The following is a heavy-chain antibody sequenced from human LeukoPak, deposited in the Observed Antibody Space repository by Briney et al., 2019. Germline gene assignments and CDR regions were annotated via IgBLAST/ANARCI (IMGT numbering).Heavy chain of an antibody. D-gene: IGHD3-22*01. J-gene: IGHJ4*02. Sequence: PGGSLRLSCAASGFTFSNAWMSWVRQAPGKGLEWVGRIKSKTDGGTTDYAAPVKGRFTISRDDSKNTLYLQMNSLKTEDTAVYYCTEEEITMIVVARGWGQGTLVTVSS. CDR3: TEEEITMIVVARG. CDR1: GFTFSNAW. CDR2: IKSKTDGGTT. V-gene: IGHV3-15*01.